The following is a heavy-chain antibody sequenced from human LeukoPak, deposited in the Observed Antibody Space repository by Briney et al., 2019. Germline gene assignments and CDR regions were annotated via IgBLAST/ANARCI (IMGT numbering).Heavy chain of an antibody. CDR1: GFTFDDYA. J-gene: IGHJ4*02. Sequence: GGSLRLSCAASGFTFDDYAMHWVRQAPGKGLEWVSLISWDGGSTYYADSVKGRFTISRDNSKNTLYLQMNSLRAEDTAVYYCAKANGYDFWIGSDYWGQGTLVTVSS. CDR3: AKANGYDFWIGSDY. CDR2: ISWDGGST. D-gene: IGHD3-3*01. V-gene: IGHV3-43D*03.